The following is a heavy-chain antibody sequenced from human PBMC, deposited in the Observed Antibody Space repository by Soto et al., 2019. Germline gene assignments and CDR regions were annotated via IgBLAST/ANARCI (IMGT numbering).Heavy chain of an antibody. CDR1: GFTVSSNY. CDR3: ARGDGYNPSFDY. CDR2: IYSGGST. D-gene: IGHD5-12*01. V-gene: IGHV3-53*01. J-gene: IGHJ4*02. Sequence: GGSLRLSCAASGFTVSSNYMSRVRQAPGKGLEWVSVIYSGGSTYYADSVKGRFTISRDNSKNTLYLQMNSLRAEDTAVYYCARGDGYNPSFDYWGQGTLVTVSS.